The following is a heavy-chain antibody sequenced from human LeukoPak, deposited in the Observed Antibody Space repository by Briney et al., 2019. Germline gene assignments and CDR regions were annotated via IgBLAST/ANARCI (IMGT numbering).Heavy chain of an antibody. CDR2: ISGSGGST. V-gene: IGHV3-23*01. D-gene: IGHD4-17*01. CDR1: GFTFSSYG. CDR3: SSGLSVLRSNNTPVDY. Sequence: GGSLRLSCAASGFTFSSYGMSWVRQAPGKGLEWVSAISGSGGSTYYADSVKGRFTISRDDSKSTAYLQMNSLKTGDTAVYFCSSGLSVLRSNNTPVDYWGQGTLVTVSS. J-gene: IGHJ4*02.